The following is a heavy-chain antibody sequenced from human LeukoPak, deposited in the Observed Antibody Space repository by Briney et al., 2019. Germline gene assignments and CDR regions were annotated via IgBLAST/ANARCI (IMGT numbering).Heavy chain of an antibody. V-gene: IGHV4-34*01. J-gene: IGHJ5*02. Sequence: SETLSLTCAVYGGSFSGYYWSWIRQPPGKGLEWIGGINHSGSTNYKPSLKSRVTISVGTSKNQFSLKLRSVTAADTAVYYCPRRRAVVVPAAIRQVYNWFDPWGQGTLLTVSS. CDR2: INHSGST. CDR3: PRRRAVVVPAAIRQVYNWFDP. D-gene: IGHD2-2*01. CDR1: GGSFSGYY.